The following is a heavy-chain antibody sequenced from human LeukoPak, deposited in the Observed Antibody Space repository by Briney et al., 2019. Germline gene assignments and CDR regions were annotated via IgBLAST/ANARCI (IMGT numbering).Heavy chain of an antibody. CDR3: ARTFPTTVTTNFYY. CDR1: GFTFSSYW. Sequence: GSLRLSCAASGFTFSSYWMHWVRQAPGKGLEWVSRINSDGSSTSYADSVKGRFTISRDNAKNTLYLQMNSLRAEDTAVYYYARTFPTTVTTNFYYWGQGTLVSVSS. CDR2: INSDGSST. V-gene: IGHV3-74*01. J-gene: IGHJ4*02. D-gene: IGHD4-17*01.